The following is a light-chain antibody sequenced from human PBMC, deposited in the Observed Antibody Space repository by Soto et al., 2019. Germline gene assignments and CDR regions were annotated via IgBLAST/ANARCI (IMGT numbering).Light chain of an antibody. V-gene: IGLV7-46*01. CDR3: LLFDGTVRV. J-gene: IGLJ3*02. Sequence: QAVVTQEPSLTVSPGGTVTLTCGSTTGSVTGGHYPYWFQQMPGQVPRTLIYDTSNKHSWTPARFSGSLLGGKAALTLSGALPEDEADYYCLLFDGTVRVFGGGTKLTVL. CDR1: TGSVTGGHY. CDR2: DTS.